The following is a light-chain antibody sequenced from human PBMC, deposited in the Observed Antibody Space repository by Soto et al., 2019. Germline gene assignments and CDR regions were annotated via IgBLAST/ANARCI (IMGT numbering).Light chain of an antibody. CDR3: QHYNNRPFP. V-gene: IGKV3-15*01. CDR2: AVS. Sequence: IVMTQYPATLPGSPGERATLSCRASQCVSSILSCDRQKPGQPPVLLILAVSVRATGIPACFSVSGSGTEFTLAINYLQSQDFAVYYGQHYNNRPFPVGQGTKVDIK. J-gene: IGKJ2*01. CDR1: QCVSSI.